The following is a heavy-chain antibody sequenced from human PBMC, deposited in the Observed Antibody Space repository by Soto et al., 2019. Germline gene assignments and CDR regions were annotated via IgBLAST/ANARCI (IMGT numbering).Heavy chain of an antibody. J-gene: IGHJ5*02. V-gene: IGHV1-18*01. D-gene: IGHD3-3*02. CDR1: GYTFTSYA. CDR2: ISAYNGNT. Sequence: QVQLVQSGAEVKKPGASVKVSCKASGYTFTSYAISWVRQAPGQGLEWMGWISAYNGNTNYAQNLQGRVTMTTVTLTSTAYTELRSLSSDDTDVYSCASDSTPIASWVQGTLITVSS. CDR3: ASDSTPIAS.